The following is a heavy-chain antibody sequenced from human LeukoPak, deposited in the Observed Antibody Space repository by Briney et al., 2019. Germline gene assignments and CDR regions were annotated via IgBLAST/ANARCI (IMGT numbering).Heavy chain of an antibody. D-gene: IGHD2-8*01. J-gene: IGHJ4*02. CDR1: GFTFSNAW. CDR2: ISGSGGST. V-gene: IGHV3-23*01. Sequence: QAGGSLRLSCAASGFTFSNAWISWVRQAPGKGLEWVSAISGSGGSTYYADSVKGRFTISRDNSKNTLYLQMNSLRAEDTAVYYCAKCRIGGYCTNVAYWGQGTLVTVSS. CDR3: AKCRIGGYCTNVAY.